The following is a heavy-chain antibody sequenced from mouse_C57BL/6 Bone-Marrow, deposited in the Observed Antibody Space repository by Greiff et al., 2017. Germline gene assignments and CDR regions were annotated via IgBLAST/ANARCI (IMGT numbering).Heavy chain of an antibody. CDR3: ARPYYSNYWYFDV. V-gene: IGHV1-55*01. CDR1: GYTFTSYW. J-gene: IGHJ1*03. CDR2: IYPGSGST. Sequence: QVHVKQSGAELVKPGASVKMSCKASGYTFTSYWITWVQQRPGQGLEWIGDIYPGSGSTNYTEKFKSKATLTVDTSSSTSYMQLSSLTSEDSAVYYCARPYYSNYWYFDVWGTGTTVTVSS. D-gene: IGHD2-5*01.